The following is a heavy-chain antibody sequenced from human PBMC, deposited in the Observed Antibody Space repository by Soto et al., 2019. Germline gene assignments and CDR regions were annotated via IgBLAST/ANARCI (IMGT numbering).Heavy chain of an antibody. Sequence: ASVKVSCKASGYTFTSYGISWVRQAPGQGLEWMGWISAYNGNTNYAQKLQGRVTMTTDTSTSTAYMELRSLRSDDTAVYYCARVQAPAAGTYYFDYWGQGTLVTVSS. D-gene: IGHD6-13*01. V-gene: IGHV1-18*01. CDR3: ARVQAPAAGTYYFDY. CDR2: ISAYNGNT. J-gene: IGHJ4*02. CDR1: GYTFTSYG.